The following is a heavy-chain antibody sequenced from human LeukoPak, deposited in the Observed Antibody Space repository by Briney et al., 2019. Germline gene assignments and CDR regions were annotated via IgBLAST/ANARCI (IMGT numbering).Heavy chain of an antibody. J-gene: IGHJ6*02. CDR3: ARDRSPGYCSGGGCNSGMDV. CDR2: ISSSTVYT. V-gene: IGHV3-21*01. CDR1: GFPFSSYN. D-gene: IGHD2-15*01. Sequence: PGGSLRLSCAASGFPFSSYNVNWVRQAPGKGLEWVSLISSSTVYTYYADSVKGRFTISRDNAKNSLYLQMNSLRVEDTAVYYCARDRSPGYCSGGGCNSGMDVWGQGTTVTVSS.